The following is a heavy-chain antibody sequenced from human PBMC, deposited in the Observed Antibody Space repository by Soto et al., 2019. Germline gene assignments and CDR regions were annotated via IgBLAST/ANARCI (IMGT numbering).Heavy chain of an antibody. CDR1: GFTFSTNW. J-gene: IGHJ4*02. CDR3: AKNIGWHQYDY. CDR2: IKEDGSET. V-gene: IGHV3-7*03. D-gene: IGHD5-12*01. Sequence: GGSLRLSCATSGFTFSTNWMDWVRQAPGKGLEWGANIKEDGSETYYVDSVKGRFTFSRDNAKNSLYLKMRSLRAEDSAVYYCAKNIGWHQYDYWGQGALVTVSS.